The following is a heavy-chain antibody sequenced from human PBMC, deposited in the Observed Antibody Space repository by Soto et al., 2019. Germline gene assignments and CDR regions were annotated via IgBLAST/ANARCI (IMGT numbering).Heavy chain of an antibody. D-gene: IGHD5-12*01. CDR1: GFNFGNFG. J-gene: IGHJ4*02. V-gene: IGHV3-33*01. CDR2: ISNDENIK. Sequence: GSLRLSCVASGFNFGNFGMHWVRQAPGKGLEWLTVISNDENIKQDSVRGRFAIARDNSKNTLYLHLTSLRAEDTAIYYCARGLRGVLDYWGQGTLVTVS. CDR3: ARGLRGVLDY.